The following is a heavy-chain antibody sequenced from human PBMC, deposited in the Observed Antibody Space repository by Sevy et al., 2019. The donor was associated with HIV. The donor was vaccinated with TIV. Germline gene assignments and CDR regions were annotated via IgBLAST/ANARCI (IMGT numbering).Heavy chain of an antibody. CDR2: IRQDGSEK. CDR1: EFTFSGYW. D-gene: IGHD6-13*01. J-gene: IGHJ4*02. Sequence: GGYLRLSCAASEFTFSGYWMNWVRQAPGKGLEWVANIRQDGSEKYYVDSVKGRFTISRDNAKNSLFLQMNSLRADDTAVYYCVREYEGGTAAAGGAFDYWGQGTLVTVSS. V-gene: IGHV3-7*03. CDR3: VREYEGGTAAAGGAFDY.